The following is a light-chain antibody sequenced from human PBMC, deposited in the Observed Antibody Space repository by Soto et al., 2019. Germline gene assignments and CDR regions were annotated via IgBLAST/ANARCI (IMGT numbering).Light chain of an antibody. J-gene: IGKJ2*01. CDR3: QQDESTPPT. CDR2: WAS. CDR1: QSVLYSSNNKNY. Sequence: DIVMTQSPDSLAVSLGERATINCKSSQSVLYSSNNKNYLAWYQQRPGQPPKLLIYWASTRESGVPDRFSGSGSGTDFTLTITSLQAEDVAVYYCQQDESTPPTCGQGTKLEIK. V-gene: IGKV4-1*01.